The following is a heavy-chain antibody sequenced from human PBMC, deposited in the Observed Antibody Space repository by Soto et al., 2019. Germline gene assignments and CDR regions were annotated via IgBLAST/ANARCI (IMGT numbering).Heavy chain of an antibody. V-gene: IGHV4-39*01. CDR1: GGSISSSSYY. J-gene: IGHJ6*02. D-gene: IGHD3-3*01. CDR3: AASGGGTGYDFWTNYYYYGMDV. Sequence: PSETLSLTCTVSGGSISSSSYYWGWIRQPPGKGLEWIGSIYYSGSTYYNPSLKSRVTISVDTSKNQFSLKLSSVTAADTAVYYCAASGGGTGYDFWTNYYYYGMDVWGQGTTVTVSS. CDR2: IYYSGST.